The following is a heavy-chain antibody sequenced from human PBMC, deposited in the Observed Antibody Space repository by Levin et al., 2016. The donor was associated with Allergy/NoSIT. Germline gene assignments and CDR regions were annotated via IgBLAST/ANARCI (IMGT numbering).Heavy chain of an antibody. D-gene: IGHD3-22*01. J-gene: IGHJ4*02. CDR1: GGSFSGYY. CDR2: INDVGRT. Sequence: SETLSLTCAVYGGSFSGYYWSWIRQPPGKGLEWIGEINDVGRTYYNPSFKGPATISEDTSKNQFSLRLTSVTAADTAVYYCAKTHYDSSGYYGAFDYWGQGTLVTVSS. V-gene: IGHV4-34*01. CDR3: AKTHYDSSGYYGAFDY.